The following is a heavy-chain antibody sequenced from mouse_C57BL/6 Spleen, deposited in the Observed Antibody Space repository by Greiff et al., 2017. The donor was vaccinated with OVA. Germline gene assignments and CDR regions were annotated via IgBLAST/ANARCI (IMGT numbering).Heavy chain of an antibody. Sequence: VQLQQSGPELVKPGASVKISCKASGYAFSSSWMNWVKQRPGKGLEWIGRIYPGDGDTNYNGKFKGKATLTADKSSSTAYMQLSSLTSEDSAVYFCARWGTTVVSWGQGTLVTVSA. V-gene: IGHV1-82*01. CDR2: IYPGDGDT. J-gene: IGHJ3*01. CDR3: ARWGTTVVS. D-gene: IGHD1-1*02. CDR1: GYAFSSSW.